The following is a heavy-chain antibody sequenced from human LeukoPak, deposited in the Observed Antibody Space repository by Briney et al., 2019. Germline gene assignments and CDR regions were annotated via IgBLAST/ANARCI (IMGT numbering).Heavy chain of an antibody. D-gene: IGHD1-14*01. J-gene: IGHJ5*01. CDR1: GGSISTHY. CDR3: ARVSVGGTGPDS. V-gene: IGHV4-59*11. CDR2: IFYSGSA. Sequence: TSETLSLTCTVSGGSISTHYWSWIRQPPGKGLEWVGFIFYSGSATYNPSPQSRVTISLDTPNTQFSLTLSSVTAAGTAVYYCARVSVGGTGPDSWGQGALVTVAS.